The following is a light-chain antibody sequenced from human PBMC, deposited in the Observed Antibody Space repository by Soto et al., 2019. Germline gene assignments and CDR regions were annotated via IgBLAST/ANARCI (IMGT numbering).Light chain of an antibody. CDR2: DAS. CDR1: QSTSSY. Sequence: DIQMTQSPSTLSASVGDRVTITCRASQSTSSYLAWYQQKPGKAPKALIYDASSLKSGVPSRFSGGGSGTDFTLTISSLQPDDFATYYCQQYITYPTFGQGTRLEIK. CDR3: QQYITYPT. V-gene: IGKV1-5*01. J-gene: IGKJ5*01.